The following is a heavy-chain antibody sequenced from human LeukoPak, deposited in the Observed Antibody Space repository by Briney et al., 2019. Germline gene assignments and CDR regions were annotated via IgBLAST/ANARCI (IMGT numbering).Heavy chain of an antibody. V-gene: IGHV3-23*01. J-gene: IGHJ5*02. CDR2: SSGSDGST. CDR1: GFTFSSYA. D-gene: IGHD6-13*01. Sequence: GGSLRLSCAASGFTFSSYAMSWVRQAPGKGLEWVSASSGSDGSTYYADSVKGRFTISRDNSKNTLYLQMTSLRAEDTAVYYCAKDAISAAGTVNWFDPWGQGALVTVSS. CDR3: AKDAISAAGTVNWFDP.